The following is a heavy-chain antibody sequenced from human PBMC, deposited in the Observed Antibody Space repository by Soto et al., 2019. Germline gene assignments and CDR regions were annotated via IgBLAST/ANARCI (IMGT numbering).Heavy chain of an antibody. CDR1: GFTFSSYG. V-gene: IGHV3-33*01. J-gene: IGHJ6*02. CDR3: ARDGYYGSGRRFTYYYYGMDV. Sequence: GGSLRLSCAASGFTFSSYGTHWVRQAPGKGLEWVAVIWYDGSNKYYADSVKGRFTISRDNSKNTLYLQMNSLRAEDTAVYYCARDGYYGSGRRFTYYYYGMDVWGQGTTVTVSS. CDR2: IWYDGSNK. D-gene: IGHD3-10*01.